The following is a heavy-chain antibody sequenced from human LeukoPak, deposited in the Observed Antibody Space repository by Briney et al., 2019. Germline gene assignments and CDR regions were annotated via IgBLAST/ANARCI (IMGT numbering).Heavy chain of an antibody. CDR2: IKYDGSEK. Sequence: GGSLRLSCAASGFTLSSYWMSWVRQAPGKGLEWVAHIKYDGSEKDYVDSVKGRFTISRDNAKNSLYLQMNSLRAEDTAVYYCARDIAPAGLFFDYWGQGTLVTVSS. V-gene: IGHV3-7*01. CDR3: ARDIAPAGLFFDY. D-gene: IGHD6-13*01. CDR1: GFTLSSYW. J-gene: IGHJ4*02.